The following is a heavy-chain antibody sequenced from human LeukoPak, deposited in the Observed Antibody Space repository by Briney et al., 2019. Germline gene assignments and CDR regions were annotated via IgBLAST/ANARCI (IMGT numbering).Heavy chain of an antibody. D-gene: IGHD4-17*01. Sequence: PSETLSLTCTVSGGSISSYYWSWIRQPPGKGLEWIGYIYYSGSTNYNPSLKSQVTISVDTSKNQFSLKLSSVTAADTAVYYCARSTVYYYYGMDVWGQGTTVTVSS. CDR3: ARSTVYYYYGMDV. V-gene: IGHV4-59*01. J-gene: IGHJ6*02. CDR2: IYYSGST. CDR1: GGSISSYY.